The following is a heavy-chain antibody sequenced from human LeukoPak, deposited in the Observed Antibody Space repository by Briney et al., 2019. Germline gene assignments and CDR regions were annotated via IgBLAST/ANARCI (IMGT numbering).Heavy chain of an antibody. V-gene: IGHV4-4*07. CDR3: ARDSNDGDYRGYYYYSSMYV. CDR2: IYTSGST. D-gene: IGHD4-17*01. J-gene: IGHJ6*03. CDR1: GGSISSYY. Sequence: SETLSLTCTVSGGSISSYYWSWIRQPAGKGLEWIGRIYTSGSTNYNPSLKSRVTMSVDTSKNQFSLKLSSVTAADTAVYYCARDSNDGDYRGYYYYSSMYVWGKGTTVTVSS.